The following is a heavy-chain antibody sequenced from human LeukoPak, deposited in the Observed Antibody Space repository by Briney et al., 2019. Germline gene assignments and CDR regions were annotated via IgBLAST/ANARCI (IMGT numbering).Heavy chain of an antibody. V-gene: IGHV3-33*06. CDR1: GFTFSSYS. Sequence: GGSLRLSCAASGFTFSSYSMNWVRQAPGKGLEWVAVIWYDGTNKYYADSVKGRFTISRDNSKNTLYLQMNSLRAEDTAVYYRAKDVTTGTLALDYWGQGTLVTVSS. J-gene: IGHJ4*02. D-gene: IGHD1-1*01. CDR2: IWYDGTNK. CDR3: AKDVTTGTLALDY.